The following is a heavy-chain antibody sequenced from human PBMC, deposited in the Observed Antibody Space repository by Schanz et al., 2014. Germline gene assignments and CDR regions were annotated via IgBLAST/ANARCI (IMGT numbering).Heavy chain of an antibody. CDR1: GFTFSTCA. CDR2: ISYEGNDK. J-gene: IGHJ4*02. CDR3: ARGVARERYSDWLELDY. V-gene: IGHV3-30*04. D-gene: IGHD3-9*01. Sequence: QVQLVESGGGVVQPGRFLRLSCAASGFTFSTCAMHWVRQAPGKGLEWVAVISYEGNDKYYGDSVKGRFTISRDSPKNRLYLQMNSLRPEDSGVYYCARGVARERYSDWLELDYWGQGTLVTVSS.